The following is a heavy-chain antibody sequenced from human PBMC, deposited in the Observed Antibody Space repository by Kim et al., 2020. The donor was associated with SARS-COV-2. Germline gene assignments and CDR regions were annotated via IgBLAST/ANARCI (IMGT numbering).Heavy chain of an antibody. CDR3: ARAPWFGESDRFYGMDV. D-gene: IGHD3-10*01. Sequence: SVKVSCKASGGTFSSYAISWVRQAPGQGLEWMGGIIPIFGTANYAQKFQGRVTITADESTSTAYMELSSLRSEDTAVYYCARAPWFGESDRFYGMDVWGQGTTVTVSS. V-gene: IGHV1-69*13. CDR1: GGTFSSYA. CDR2: IIPIFGTA. J-gene: IGHJ6*02.